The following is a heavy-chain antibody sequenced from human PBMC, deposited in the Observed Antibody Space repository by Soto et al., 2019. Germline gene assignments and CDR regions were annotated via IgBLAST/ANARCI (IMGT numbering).Heavy chain of an antibody. V-gene: IGHV5-51*01. Sequence: GESLKISCKGSGYSFTSYWIGWVRQMPGKGLEWMGIIYPGDSDTRYSPSFHGQVTISADKSISTAYLQWSSLKASDTAMYYCVRHAGWYCSGGSCYSRGRYYYGMDVWGQGTTVTVSS. CDR3: VRHAGWYCSGGSCYSRGRYYYGMDV. CDR2: IYPGDSDT. CDR1: GYSFTSYW. J-gene: IGHJ6*02. D-gene: IGHD2-15*01.